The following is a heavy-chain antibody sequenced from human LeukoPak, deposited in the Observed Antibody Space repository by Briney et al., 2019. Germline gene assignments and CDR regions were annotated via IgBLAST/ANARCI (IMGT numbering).Heavy chain of an antibody. J-gene: IGHJ4*02. CDR1: GGSISSGGYY. D-gene: IGHD3-9*01. Sequence: SQTLSLTCTVSGGSISSGGYYWSWIRQHPGKGLEWIGYIYYSGSTYYNPSLKSRVTISVDTSKNQFSLKLSSVTAADTAVYYCARRGYDILTGYLGYWGQGTLVTVSS. CDR2: IYYSGST. CDR3: ARRGYDILTGYLGY. V-gene: IGHV4-31*03.